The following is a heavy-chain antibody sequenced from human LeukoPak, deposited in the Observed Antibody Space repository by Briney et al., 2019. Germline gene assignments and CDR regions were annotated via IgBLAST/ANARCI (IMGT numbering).Heavy chain of an antibody. CDR2: ISDSGGST. D-gene: IGHD6-6*01. Sequence: PGGSLRLSCAASGFTFSIYAMTWVRQAPGKGLEWVSSISDSGGSTFYPDSVKGRFTISRDNSKNMLYLQMSSLRSEDTAVYYCARASGPPYYYYYMDVWGNGTTVTVSS. CDR1: GFTFSIYA. J-gene: IGHJ6*03. CDR3: ARASGPPYYYYYMDV. V-gene: IGHV3-23*01.